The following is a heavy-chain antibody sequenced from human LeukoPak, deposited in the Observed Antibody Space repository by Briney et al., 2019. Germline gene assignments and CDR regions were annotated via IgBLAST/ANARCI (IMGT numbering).Heavy chain of an antibody. V-gene: IGHV4-34*01. CDR1: GESFSAYY. CDR3: ARLSTKVFFPDYYYYMDV. CDR2: INHSGST. J-gene: IGHJ6*03. D-gene: IGHD1-1*01. Sequence: SETLSLTCAVFGESFSAYYWNWIRQPPGKGLEWIGEINHSGSTNYSPSLKSRVTISVDTSKNQFSLKLSSVTAADTAVYYCARLSTKVFFPDYYYYMDVWGKGTTVTISS.